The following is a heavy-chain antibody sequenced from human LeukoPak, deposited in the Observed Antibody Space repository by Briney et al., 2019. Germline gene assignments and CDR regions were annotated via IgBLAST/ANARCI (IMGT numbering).Heavy chain of an antibody. J-gene: IGHJ3*02. CDR3: ARDLRYFDWLFQTDAFDI. CDR2: IYYSGST. V-gene: IGHV4-39*07. Sequence: SETLSLTCTVSGGSISSSSYYWGWIRQPPGKGLEWIGSIYYSGSTYYNPSLKSRVTISVDTSKNQFSLKLSSVTAADTAVYYCARDLRYFDWLFQTDAFDIWGQGTMVTVSS. CDR1: GGSISSSSYY. D-gene: IGHD3-9*01.